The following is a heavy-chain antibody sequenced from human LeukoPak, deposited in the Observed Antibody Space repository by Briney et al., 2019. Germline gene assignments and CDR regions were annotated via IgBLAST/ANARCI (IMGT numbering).Heavy chain of an antibody. V-gene: IGHV3-7*01. D-gene: IGHD6-13*01. J-gene: IGHJ4*02. CDR3: ARGGDSSSWYYRN. Sequence: GGSLRLSCAASGFTFSNNWMTWVRQAPGKGLEWVATAKKDASEKYYVDSVKGRFTISRDNAKNSLYLQINSLRAEDTAVYYCARGGDSSSWYYRNWGQGTLVTVSS. CDR2: AKKDASEK. CDR1: GFTFSNNW.